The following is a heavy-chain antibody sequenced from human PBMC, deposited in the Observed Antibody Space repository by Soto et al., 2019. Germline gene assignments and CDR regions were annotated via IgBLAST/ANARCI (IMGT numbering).Heavy chain of an antibody. D-gene: IGHD4-17*01. V-gene: IGHV3-48*01. CDR1: GFTFSDYN. CDR3: ARIASYGDILFDF. Sequence: GGSLRLSCAASGFTFSDYNMNWVRQAPGKGLEWVSYISSRHTIYYADSVKGRFTISRDNAKNSLYLQMNGLRAEDTAVYYCARIASYGDILFDFWGQGMLVTVS. CDR2: ISSRHTI. J-gene: IGHJ4*02.